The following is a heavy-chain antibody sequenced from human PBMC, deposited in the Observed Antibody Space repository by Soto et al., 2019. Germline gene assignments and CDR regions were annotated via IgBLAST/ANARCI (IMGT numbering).Heavy chain of an antibody. Sequence: NPSETLSLTCTVSGGSISSYYWSWIRQPPGKGLEWIGYIYYSGSTNYNPSLRSRVTISVDTSKNQFSLKLSSVTAADTAVYYCASSQMITFGGVILPPKYWGQGTLVTVSS. J-gene: IGHJ4*02. CDR3: ASSQMITFGGVILPPKY. D-gene: IGHD3-16*02. V-gene: IGHV4-59*01. CDR2: IYYSGST. CDR1: GGSISSYY.